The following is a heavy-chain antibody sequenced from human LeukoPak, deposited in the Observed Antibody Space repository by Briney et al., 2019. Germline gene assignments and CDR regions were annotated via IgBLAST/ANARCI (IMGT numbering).Heavy chain of an antibody. CDR1: GFTVSSNY. J-gene: IGHJ6*03. CDR2: IYSGGST. CDR3: ARYPPSVPDNYYYMDV. V-gene: IGHV3-53*01. Sequence: GGSLRLSCAASGFTVSSNYMSWVRQAPGKGLEWVSVIYSGGSTYYADSVKGRFPISRDNSKNTLYLQMNSLRAEDTAVYYCARYPPSVPDNYYYMDVWGKGTTVTVSS. D-gene: IGHD2-2*01.